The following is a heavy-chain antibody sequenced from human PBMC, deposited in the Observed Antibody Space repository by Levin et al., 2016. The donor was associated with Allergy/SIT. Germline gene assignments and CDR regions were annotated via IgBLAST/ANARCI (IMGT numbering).Heavy chain of an antibody. CDR3: ARKLGAGLTGGYFDY. V-gene: IGHV3-23*01. CDR1: GFTFHSYA. Sequence: GESLKISCAASGFTFHSYAMTWVRQAPGKGLEWVSVITVGGGGTYYADSVKGRFTISRDNSKNTLYLQMNSLRAEDTAVYYCARKLGAGLTGGYFDYWGQGTLVTVSS. CDR2: ITVGGGGT. J-gene: IGHJ4*02. D-gene: IGHD3-16*01.